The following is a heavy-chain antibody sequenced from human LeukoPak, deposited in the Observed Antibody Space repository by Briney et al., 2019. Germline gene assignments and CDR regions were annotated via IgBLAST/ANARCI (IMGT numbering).Heavy chain of an antibody. CDR2: ISGSGGST. CDR3: AKASHPGIAAAGPDY. D-gene: IGHD6-13*01. V-gene: IGHV3-23*01. Sequence: PGGSLRLSCAASGFTFSSYAMSWVRQAPGKGLEWVSAISGSGGSTYYADSVKGRSTISRDNSKNTLYLQMNSLRAEDTAVYYCAKASHPGIAAAGPDYWGQGTLVTVSS. J-gene: IGHJ4*02. CDR1: GFTFSSYA.